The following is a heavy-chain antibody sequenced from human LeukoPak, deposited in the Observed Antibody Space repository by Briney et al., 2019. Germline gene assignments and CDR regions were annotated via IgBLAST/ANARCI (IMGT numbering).Heavy chain of an antibody. CDR1: GGSFSGYY. Sequence: SETLSLTGAVYGGSFSGYYWSWIRQPPGKGLEWIGEINHSGSTNYNPSLKSRVTISVDTSKNQFSLKLSSVTAADTAVYYCARRKSGYDYGYWGQGTLVTVSS. CDR2: INHSGST. CDR3: ARRKSGYDYGY. V-gene: IGHV4-34*01. D-gene: IGHD5-12*01. J-gene: IGHJ4*02.